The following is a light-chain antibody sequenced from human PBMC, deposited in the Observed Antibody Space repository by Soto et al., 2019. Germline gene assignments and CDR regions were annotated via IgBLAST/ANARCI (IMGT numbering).Light chain of an antibody. CDR2: GNT. Sequence: QSVLAQPPSISGAPGQRVTISCTGSSSNIGAGSDVHWYHQLPGTAPKLLIYGNTNRPSGVPDRFSGSKSGTSASLAISGLQPEDEADYYCAAWDDSLNALFGTGTKVTVL. CDR3: AAWDDSLNAL. J-gene: IGLJ1*01. CDR1: SSNIGAGSD. V-gene: IGLV1-40*01.